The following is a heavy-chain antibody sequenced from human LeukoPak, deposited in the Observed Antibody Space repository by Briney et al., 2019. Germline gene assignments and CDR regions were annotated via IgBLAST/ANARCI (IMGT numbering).Heavy chain of an antibody. J-gene: IGHJ4*02. CDR3: ASLYSSSSRVDY. CDR2: IYTSGST. D-gene: IGHD6-6*01. Sequence: SETLSLTCTVSGGSISSYYWSWIRQPAGTGLEWIGRIYTSGSTNYNPSLKSRVTISVDKSKNQFSLKLSSVTAADTAVYYCASLYSSSSRVDYWGQGTLVTVSS. V-gene: IGHV4-4*07. CDR1: GGSISSYY.